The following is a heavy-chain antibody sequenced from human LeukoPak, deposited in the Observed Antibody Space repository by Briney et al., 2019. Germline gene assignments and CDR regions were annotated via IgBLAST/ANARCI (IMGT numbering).Heavy chain of an antibody. CDR1: GVSISSSSYY. CDR3: ARGRRIFSAAKYSGYGY. Sequence: PSETLSLTCTVSGVSISSSSYYWGWIHQPPGKGLEWIGEINHSGSTNYNPSLKSRVTISVDTSKNQFSLKLSSVTAADTAVYYCARGRRIFSAAKYSGYGYWGQGTLVTVSS. CDR2: INHSGST. D-gene: IGHD5-12*01. J-gene: IGHJ4*02. V-gene: IGHV4-39*07.